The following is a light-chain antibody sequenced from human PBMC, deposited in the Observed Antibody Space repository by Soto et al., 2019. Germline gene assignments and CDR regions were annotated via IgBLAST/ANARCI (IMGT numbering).Light chain of an antibody. Sequence: LLTQSPATLSVSPGQRVALSSRASQSISSYLAWYQQRPGQPSRLLIYDASNRATGIPARFSGSGSGTDFTLTISSLEPEDFAVYYCQQRSNWPITFGQGTRLEIK. J-gene: IGKJ5*01. CDR2: DAS. V-gene: IGKV3-11*01. CDR1: QSISSY. CDR3: QQRSNWPIT.